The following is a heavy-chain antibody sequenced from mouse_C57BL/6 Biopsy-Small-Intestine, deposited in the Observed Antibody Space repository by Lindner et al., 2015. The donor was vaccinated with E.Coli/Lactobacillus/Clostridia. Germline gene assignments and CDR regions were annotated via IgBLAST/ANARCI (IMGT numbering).Heavy chain of an antibody. D-gene: IGHD2-1*01. CDR1: GYAFSSSW. CDR3: ASYGNFDY. CDR2: INPGSGGT. Sequence: VQLQESGPELVKPGASVKISCKASGYAFSSSWMNWVKQRPGQGLEWIGVINPGSGGTSYNEKFKGKATLTADKSSSTAYMQLSSLTSEDSAVYFCASYGNFDYWGQGTTLTVSS. J-gene: IGHJ2*01. V-gene: IGHV1-82*01.